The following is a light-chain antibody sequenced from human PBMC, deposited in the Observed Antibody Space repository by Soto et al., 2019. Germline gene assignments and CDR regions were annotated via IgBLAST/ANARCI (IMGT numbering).Light chain of an antibody. CDR2: WAS. J-gene: IGKJ4*01. CDR1: QSVLYSSNNKNY. Sequence: DVVMTQSPDSLAVSLGERATINCRSSQSVLYSSNNKNYLAWYQQKPGQPPKLLIYWASVRESGVPDRFSASGSGTDFTLTISSLQAEDVAVYYCQQYYSTPLTFGGGTKVEIK. CDR3: QQYYSTPLT. V-gene: IGKV4-1*01.